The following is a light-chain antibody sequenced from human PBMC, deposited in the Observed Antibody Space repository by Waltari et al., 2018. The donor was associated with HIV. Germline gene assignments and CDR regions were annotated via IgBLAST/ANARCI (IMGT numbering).Light chain of an antibody. J-gene: IGLJ1*01. Sequence: QSALTQPPSASGSPGQSVTISCTGTTSDVGGYRYVSWYQHHPGKAPKLIIYDVTKRPSGVPDRFSGSKSGNTASLTVSGLQAEDEADYYCKSYAGSNNPYVFGTGTKLTVL. CDR3: KSYAGSNNPYV. V-gene: IGLV2-8*01. CDR2: DVT. CDR1: TSDVGGYRY.